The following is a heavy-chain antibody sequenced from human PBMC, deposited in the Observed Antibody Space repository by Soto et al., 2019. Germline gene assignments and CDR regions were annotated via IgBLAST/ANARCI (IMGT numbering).Heavy chain of an antibody. J-gene: IGHJ3*02. Sequence: QVQLQQWGAGLLKPSETLSLTCAVYGGFVSSGSYYWSWIRQPPGKGLEWTGEMSHSGGTHFSPSLKSRVTISVDTSKNQFSLKMSSVTAADTALYYCARVERGTATTVVDAFDIWGPGTMVTVSS. CDR2: MSHSGGT. V-gene: IGHV4-34*01. CDR3: ARVERGTATTVVDAFDI. D-gene: IGHD1-1*01. CDR1: GGFVSSGSYY.